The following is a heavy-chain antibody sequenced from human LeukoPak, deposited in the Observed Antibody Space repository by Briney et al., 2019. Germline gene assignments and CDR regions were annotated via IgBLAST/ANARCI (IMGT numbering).Heavy chain of an antibody. CDR2: FDPEDGET. D-gene: IGHD5-18*01. J-gene: IGHJ2*01. CDR3: ARDLRVGGYSYGYHWYFDL. Sequence: ASVKVSCKVSGYTLTELSMHWVRQAPGKGLEWMGGFDPEDGETIYAQKFQGRVTMTEDTSTDTAYMELSSLRSDDTAVYYCARDLRVGGYSYGYHWYFDLWGRGTLVTVSS. CDR1: GYTLTELS. V-gene: IGHV1-24*01.